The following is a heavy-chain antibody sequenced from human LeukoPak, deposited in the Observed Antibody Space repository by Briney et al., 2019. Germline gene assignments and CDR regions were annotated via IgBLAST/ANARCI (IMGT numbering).Heavy chain of an antibody. CDR1: GGSFSGYY. D-gene: IGHD3-3*01. Sequence: PSETLSLTCAVYGGSFSGYYWSWIRQPPGKGLEWIGEINHSGSTNYNPSLKSRVTISVDTSKNQFSLKLSSVTAADTAVYYCARAFKYDFWSGYSADAFDIWGQGTMVTVSS. CDR3: ARAFKYDFWSGYSADAFDI. V-gene: IGHV4-34*01. J-gene: IGHJ3*02. CDR2: INHSGST.